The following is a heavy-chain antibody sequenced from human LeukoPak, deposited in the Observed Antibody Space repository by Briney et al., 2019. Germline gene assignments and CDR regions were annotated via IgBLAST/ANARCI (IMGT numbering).Heavy chain of an antibody. D-gene: IGHD2-2*01. CDR3: ARDGSGCSSTSCYYDWFDP. V-gene: IGHV4-4*07. CDR1: GGSISSYY. CDR2: IYTSGST. J-gene: IGHJ5*02. Sequence: PSETLSLTCTVSGGSISSYYWSWIRQPAGKGLEWIGRIYTSGSTNYNPSLKSRVNMSVDTSKNQFSLKLSSVTAADTAVYYCARDGSGCSSTSCYYDWFDPWGQGTLVTVSS.